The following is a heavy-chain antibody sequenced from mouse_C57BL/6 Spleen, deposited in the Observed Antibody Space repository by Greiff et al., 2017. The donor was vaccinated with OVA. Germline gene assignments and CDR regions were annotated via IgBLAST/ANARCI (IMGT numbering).Heavy chain of an antibody. CDR2: IDPSDSET. CDR3: ARGTGTWYFDV. V-gene: IGHV1-52*01. D-gene: IGHD4-1*01. J-gene: IGHJ1*03. CDR1: GYTFTSYW. Sequence: QVQLQQPGAELVRPGSSVKLSCKASGYTFTSYWMHWVKQRPIQGLEWIGNIDPSDSETHYNQKFKDKATLTVDKSSSTAYMQLSSLTSEDSAVYYCARGTGTWYFDVWGTGTTVTVSS.